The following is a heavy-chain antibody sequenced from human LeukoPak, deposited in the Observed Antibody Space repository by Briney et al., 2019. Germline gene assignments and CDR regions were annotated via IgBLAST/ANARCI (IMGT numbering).Heavy chain of an antibody. CDR3: ARVHYDILTGYPSGYYYMDV. CDR1: GFTVSSNY. CDR2: ISSSGSTI. J-gene: IGHJ6*03. Sequence: GGSLRLSCAASGFTVSSNYMSWVRQAPGKGLEWVSYISSSGSTIYYADSVKGRFTISRDNAKNSLYLQVNSLRAEDTAVYYCARVHYDILTGYPSGYYYMDVWGKGTTVTISS. D-gene: IGHD3-9*01. V-gene: IGHV3-11*01.